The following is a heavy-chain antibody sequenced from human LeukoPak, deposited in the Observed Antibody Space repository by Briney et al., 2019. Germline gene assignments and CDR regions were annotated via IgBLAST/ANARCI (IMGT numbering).Heavy chain of an antibody. Sequence: SETLSLTCTVSGGSISSGDYYWSWIRQPPGKGLEWIGYIYYSGSTYYNPPLKSRVTISVDTSKNQFSLKLSSVTAADTAVYYCAREFVGFGALDYWGQGTLVTVSS. J-gene: IGHJ4*02. D-gene: IGHD3-10*01. CDR2: IYYSGST. CDR1: GGSISSGDYY. V-gene: IGHV4-30-4*01. CDR3: AREFVGFGALDY.